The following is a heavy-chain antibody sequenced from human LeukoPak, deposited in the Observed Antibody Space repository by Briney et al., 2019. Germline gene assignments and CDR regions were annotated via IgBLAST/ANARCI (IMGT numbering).Heavy chain of an antibody. CDR3: ASLMVRGASTFDY. Sequence: SETLSLTCTVSGGSISSFYWSWIRQPPGKGLEWIGYIYYSGSTNYNPSLKSRVTISVDTSKNQFSLKLSSVTAADTAVYYCASLMVRGASTFDYWGQGTLVTVSS. D-gene: IGHD3-10*01. CDR2: IYYSGST. V-gene: IGHV4-59*08. J-gene: IGHJ4*02. CDR1: GGSISSFY.